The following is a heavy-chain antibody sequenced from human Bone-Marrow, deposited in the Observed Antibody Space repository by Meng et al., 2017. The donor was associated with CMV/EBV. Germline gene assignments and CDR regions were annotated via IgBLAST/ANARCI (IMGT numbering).Heavy chain of an antibody. CDR1: GYSFTSYW. D-gene: IGHD3-22*01. J-gene: IGHJ1*01. V-gene: IGHV5-51*01. CDR3: ARLWHSSGYLYFQH. CDR2: IYPGDSDT. Sequence: GESLKISCKGSGYSFTSYWIGWVRQMPGKGLEWMGVIYPGDSDTRYSPSFQGQVTISADKSISTAYLQWSNLKASDTAMYYCARLWHSSGYLYFQHWGQGTLVTLSS.